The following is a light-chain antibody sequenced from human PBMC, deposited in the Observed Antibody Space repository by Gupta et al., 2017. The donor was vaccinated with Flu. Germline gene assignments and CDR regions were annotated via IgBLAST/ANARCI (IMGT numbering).Light chain of an antibody. CDR1: SSDVGGYNY. CDR3: SAYTSSSTNV. J-gene: IGLJ1*01. CDR2: DVT. V-gene: IGLV2-14*01. Sequence: QSALTQPASVSGSPGPSITISCTGTSSDVGGYNYVSWYQQHPDKAPKLMIYDVTNRPSGVANRFSGSKAGNTASLIISGLQEEDEADYYCSAYTSSSTNVFGTGTKVTVL.